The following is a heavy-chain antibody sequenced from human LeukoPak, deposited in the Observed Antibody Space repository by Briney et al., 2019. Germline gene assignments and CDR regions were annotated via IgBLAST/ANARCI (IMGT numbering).Heavy chain of an antibody. J-gene: IGHJ4*02. D-gene: IGHD1-7*01. V-gene: IGHV4-34*01. Sequence: SETLSLTCVVSGGSYTGYYCNWFRQPPGQGLKWIGEINHSGSSSYNPSLQSRVTMSVNPSNNQFSLKMTSVTAADTAVYYCARDPGIIGTAVDFWGQGTLVTVSS. CDR3: ARDPGIIGTAVDF. CDR2: INHSGSS. CDR1: GGSYTGYY.